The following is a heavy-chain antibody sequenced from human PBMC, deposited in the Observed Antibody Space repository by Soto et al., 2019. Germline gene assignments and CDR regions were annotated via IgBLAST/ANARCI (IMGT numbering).Heavy chain of an antibody. CDR2: INHSGST. D-gene: IGHD3-16*02. J-gene: IGHJ4*02. CDR3: ARERRGYDYVWGSYRYTHFDY. Sequence: PSETLSLTCAVYGGSFSGYDWSWIRQPPGKGLEWIGEINHSGSTNYNPSLKSRVTISVDTSKNQFSLKLSSVTAAETDVYYCARERRGYDYVWGSYRYTHFDYWGQGTLVTVSS. V-gene: IGHV4-34*01. CDR1: GGSFSGYD.